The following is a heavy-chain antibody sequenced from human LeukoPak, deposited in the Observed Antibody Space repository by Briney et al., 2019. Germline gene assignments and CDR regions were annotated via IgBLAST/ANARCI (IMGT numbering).Heavy chain of an antibody. CDR3: ARELSVAGTFLDY. J-gene: IGHJ4*02. V-gene: IGHV3-33*01. D-gene: IGHD6-19*01. Sequence: GRSLRLSCAASGFTFSSYGMQWVRQAPGKGMEWVAVIWYDGSNKYYADSVKGRFTISRDNAKNTLYLQMNGLRAEDTAVYYCARELSVAGTFLDYWGQGTLVTVSS. CDR1: GFTFSSYG. CDR2: IWYDGSNK.